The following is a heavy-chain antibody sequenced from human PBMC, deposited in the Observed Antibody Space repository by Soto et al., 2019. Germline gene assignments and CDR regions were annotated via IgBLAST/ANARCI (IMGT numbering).Heavy chain of an antibody. CDR1: GFTLTSAD. J-gene: IGHJ4*02. Sequence: QMQLVQSGPEVKKPGTSVKVSCKASGFTLTSADVQWVRQTRGQRLEWIGWIVGGSGSTNYAQPYQGRPAITRDMSACTVYMELSSRRSEDTAVYSCAADCSNRPFDFWGQGTLVTVSS. CDR3: AADCSNRPFDF. V-gene: IGHV1-58*01. D-gene: IGHD4-4*01. CDR2: IVGGSGST.